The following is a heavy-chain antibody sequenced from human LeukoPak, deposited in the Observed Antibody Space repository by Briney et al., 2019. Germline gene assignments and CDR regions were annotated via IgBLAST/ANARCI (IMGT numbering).Heavy chain of an antibody. CDR1: GFRFSGHY. V-gene: IGHV3-11*01. CDR3: AREARATPDF. D-gene: IGHD1-26*01. CDR2: ITNSGDFV. J-gene: IGHJ4*02. Sequence: GGSLSLSCAASGFRFSGHYMSWIRQAPGKGLELISYITNSGDFVNYADSVKGRFTISRDNAKNSLYLQMNSLRAEDTAVYYCAREARATPDFWGQGTVVTVSS.